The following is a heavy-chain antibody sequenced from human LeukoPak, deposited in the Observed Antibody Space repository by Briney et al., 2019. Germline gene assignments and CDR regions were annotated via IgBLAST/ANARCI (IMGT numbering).Heavy chain of an antibody. CDR3: AKACSLPIPDAVR. V-gene: IGHV3-23*01. J-gene: IGHJ4*02. D-gene: IGHD3-10*02. CDR1: GLTLSSFA. Sequence: PGGSLRLSCAASGLTLSSFAMSWVRQGPARGLEWVSRMRGNGETFYGDSGKGRLTLSRENSRNKVSFKLKNLGVEDTAINYCAKACSLPIPDAVRWGQGPLVTVSS. CDR2: MRGNGET.